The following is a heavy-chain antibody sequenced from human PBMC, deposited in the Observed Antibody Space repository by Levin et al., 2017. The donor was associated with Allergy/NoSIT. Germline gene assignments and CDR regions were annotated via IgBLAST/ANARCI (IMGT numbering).Heavy chain of an antibody. J-gene: IGHJ4*02. CDR3: AREGASGSYFNR. D-gene: IGHD3-10*01. Sequence: GESLKISCAASGFTFSSYSMNWVRQAPGKGLEWVSYISSSSGSTYYADPVKGRFTISRDNAKNSLYLQMNSLRDEDTAVYYCAREGASGSYFNRWGQGTLVTVSS. CDR2: ISSSSGST. CDR1: GFTFSSYS. V-gene: IGHV3-48*02.